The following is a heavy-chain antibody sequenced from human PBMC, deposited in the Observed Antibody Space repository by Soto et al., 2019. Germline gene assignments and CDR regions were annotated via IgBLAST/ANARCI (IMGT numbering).Heavy chain of an antibody. CDR2: INHSGST. D-gene: IGHD2-15*01. J-gene: IGHJ5*02. CDR3: AREVVVAATPWFDP. V-gene: IGHV4-34*01. Sequence: QVQLQQWGAGLLKPSETLSLTCAVYGGSFSGYYWSWIRQPPGKGLEWIGEINHSGSTNYNPSLKSRVTISVDTSKNQFSLKLSSVTAADTAVYYCAREVVVAATPWFDPWGQGTLGTVSS. CDR1: GGSFSGYY.